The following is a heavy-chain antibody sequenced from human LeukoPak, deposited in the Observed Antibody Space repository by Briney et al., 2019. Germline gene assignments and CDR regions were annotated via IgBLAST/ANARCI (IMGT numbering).Heavy chain of an antibody. Sequence: GGSLRLSCAASGFTFSSYGMHWVRQAPGKGLEWVAVILSDGSKEFYTDSVKGRFTISRDNSKNTLYLQMNSLRAEDTAVYSCARQRRYCSGDSCYQRTFDFWGQGTLVTVSS. J-gene: IGHJ4*02. D-gene: IGHD2-15*01. CDR1: GFTFSSYG. V-gene: IGHV3-33*01. CDR2: ILSDGSKE. CDR3: ARQRRYCSGDSCYQRTFDF.